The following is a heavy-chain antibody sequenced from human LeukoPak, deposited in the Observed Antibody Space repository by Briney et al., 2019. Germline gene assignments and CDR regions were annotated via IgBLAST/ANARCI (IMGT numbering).Heavy chain of an antibody. J-gene: IGHJ4*02. V-gene: IGHV3-7*02. CDR3: ARVGYSGWNLEY. CDR2: INQGGSVK. Sequence: RALAGAGRPLGSECRSWWRPAPGKKLEWVANINQGGSVKYYVDSVKGRFTISRDDAKNSLYVQMNSLRDEDTAVYYCARVGYSGWNLEYWGQGTLVTVSS. D-gene: IGHD5-12*01. CDR1: GRPLGSEC.